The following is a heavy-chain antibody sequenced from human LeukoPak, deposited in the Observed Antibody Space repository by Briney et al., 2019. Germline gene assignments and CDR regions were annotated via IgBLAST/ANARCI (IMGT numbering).Heavy chain of an antibody. D-gene: IGHD2-2*01. CDR1: GGTFSSYA. CDR2: IIPIFGTA. CDR3: ARGGVVVPAAISDYFDY. J-gene: IGHJ4*02. Sequence: SVKVSCKASGGTFSSYAISWVRQAPGQGLEWMGGIIPIFGTANYAQKFQGRVTITVDESTSTAYMELSSLRSEDTAVYYCARGGVVVPAAISDYFDYWGQGTLVTVSS. V-gene: IGHV1-69*13.